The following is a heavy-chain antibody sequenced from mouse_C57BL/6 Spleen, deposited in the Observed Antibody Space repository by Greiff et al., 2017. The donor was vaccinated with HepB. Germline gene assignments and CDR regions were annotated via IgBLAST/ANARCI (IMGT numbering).Heavy chain of an antibody. Sequence: QVQLKQPGAELVRPGSSVKLSCKASGYTFTSYWMHWVKQRPIQGLEWIGNIDPSDSETHYNQKFKDKATLTVDKSSSTAYMQLSSLTSEDSAVYYCARWGGNYGFDYWGQGTTLTVSS. CDR2: IDPSDSET. J-gene: IGHJ2*01. CDR1: GYTFTSYW. CDR3: ARWGGNYGFDY. D-gene: IGHD2-1*01. V-gene: IGHV1-52*01.